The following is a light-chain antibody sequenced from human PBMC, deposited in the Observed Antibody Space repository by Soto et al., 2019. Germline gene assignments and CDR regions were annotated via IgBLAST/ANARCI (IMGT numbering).Light chain of an antibody. CDR2: GAS. J-gene: IGKJ3*01. Sequence: EIVMTQSPATLSVSPGERATLSCRASQSVSSNLAWYQQKPGQAPRLLIYGASTSATGIPARFSGSGSGTEFTLTISSLQSEDFAVYYWQQYNNWPPITFGPGTKVDIK. CDR1: QSVSSN. CDR3: QQYNNWPPIT. V-gene: IGKV3-15*01.